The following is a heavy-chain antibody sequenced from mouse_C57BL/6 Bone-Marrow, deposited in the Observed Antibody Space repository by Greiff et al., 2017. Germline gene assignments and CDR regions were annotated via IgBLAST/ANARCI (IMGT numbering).Heavy chain of an antibody. CDR1: GFTFSSYG. Sequence: EVKLVESGGDLVKPGGSLKLSCAASGFTFSSYGMSWVRQTPDKRLEWVATISSGGSYTYSPDSVKGRFTISRDDAKHTLYLQMSSRKSEDTALYYCARAFYYGSWFAYWGQGTLVTVSS. J-gene: IGHJ3*01. CDR3: ARAFYYGSWFAY. D-gene: IGHD1-1*01. CDR2: ISSGGSYT. V-gene: IGHV5-6*02.